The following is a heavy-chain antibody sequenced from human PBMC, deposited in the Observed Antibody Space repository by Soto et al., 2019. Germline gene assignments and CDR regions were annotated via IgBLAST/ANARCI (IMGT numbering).Heavy chain of an antibody. D-gene: IGHD3-9*01. V-gene: IGHV3-23*01. CDR3: ATRPYYDILTGSP. CDR2: ISGSGGST. CDR1: GFTFSSYA. J-gene: IGHJ5*02. Sequence: GGSLRLSCAASGFTFSSYAMSWVRQAPGKVLEWVSAISGSGGSTYYADSVKGRFTISRDNSKNTLYLQMNSLRAEDTAVYYCATRPYYDILTGSPWGQGTLVNVSS.